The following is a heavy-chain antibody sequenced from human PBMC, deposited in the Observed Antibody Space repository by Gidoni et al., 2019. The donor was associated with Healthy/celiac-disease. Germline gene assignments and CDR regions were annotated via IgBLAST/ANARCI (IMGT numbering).Heavy chain of an antibody. CDR3: ARSSSWYGFDP. J-gene: IGHJ5*02. V-gene: IGHV4-61*02. CDR2: IYTSGST. D-gene: IGHD6-13*01. Sequence: QVQLQESGPGLVKPSQTLSLTCTVSGGSISSGSYYWSWIRQPAGKGLEWIGRIYTSGSTNYNPSLKSRVTISVDTSKNQFSLKLSSVTAADTAVYYCARSSSWYGFDPWGQGTLVTVSS. CDR1: GGSISSGSYY.